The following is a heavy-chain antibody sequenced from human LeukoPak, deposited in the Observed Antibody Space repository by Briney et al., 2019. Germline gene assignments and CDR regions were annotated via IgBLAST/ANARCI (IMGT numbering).Heavy chain of an antibody. Sequence: PGGSLRLSCAASGFTVSSNYMSWVSQAPGKGLEWVSVIYSGGSTYYADSVKGRFTISRDNSKNTLYLQMNSLRAEDTAVYYCAKPGRYYDSSGYYPFDYWGQGTLVTVSS. D-gene: IGHD3-22*01. CDR1: GFTVSSNY. CDR2: IYSGGST. J-gene: IGHJ4*02. V-gene: IGHV3-53*01. CDR3: AKPGRYYDSSGYYPFDY.